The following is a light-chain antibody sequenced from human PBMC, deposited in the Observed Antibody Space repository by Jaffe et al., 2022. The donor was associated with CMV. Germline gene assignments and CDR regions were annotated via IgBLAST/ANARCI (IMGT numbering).Light chain of an antibody. CDR2: EVS. CDR3: CSYAGSGTLI. Sequence: QSALTQPASVSGSPGQSITISCTGTSSDLGKYNVVSWYQQHPGKAPKVMIYEVSKRPSGVSDRFSGSKSGNTASLTISGLQAEDEADYYCCSYAGSGTLIFGGGTKLTVL. CDR1: SSDLGKYNV. V-gene: IGLV2-23*02. J-gene: IGLJ2*01.